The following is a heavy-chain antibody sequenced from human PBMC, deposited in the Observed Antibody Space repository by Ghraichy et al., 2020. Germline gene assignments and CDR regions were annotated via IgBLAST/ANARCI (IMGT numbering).Heavy chain of an antibody. J-gene: IGHJ4*02. Sequence: SETLSLTCAVYGGSFSGYYWSWIRQPPGKGLEWIGEINHSGSTNYNPSLKSRVTISVDTSKNQFSLKLSSVTAADTAVYYCARRGYSSSWSYWGQGTLVTVSS. D-gene: IGHD6-13*01. V-gene: IGHV4-34*01. CDR3: ARRGYSSSWSY. CDR2: INHSGST. CDR1: GGSFSGYY.